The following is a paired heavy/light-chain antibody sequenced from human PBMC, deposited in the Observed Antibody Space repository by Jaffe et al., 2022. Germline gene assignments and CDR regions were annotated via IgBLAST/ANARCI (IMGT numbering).Heavy chain of an antibody. CDR1: GFSLTTNGVA. CDR2: IYWDDDK. V-gene: IGHV2-5*02. CDR3: AHLPYSSAWYAFDY. D-gene: IGHD6-19*01. J-gene: IGHJ4*02. Sequence: QITLQESGPTLVKPTQTLTLTCTFSGFSLTTNGVAVGWIRQPPGKALEWLGIIYWDDDKYYSPSLKSRLTISKGASKDQVVLTVTNVDPVDTATYYCAHLPYSSAWYAFDYWGRGTLVTVSS.
Light chain of an antibody. CDR2: GAS. Sequence: EIVLTQSPGTLSLSPGERATLSCRASQSVSSSYLAWYQQRPGQAPRLLIFGASSRATGIPDRFNGSGSGTDFTLTISRLEPEDFAVYYCQLYGTSPRITFGPGAKVDVK. J-gene: IGKJ3*01. CDR1: QSVSSSY. CDR3: QLYGTSPRIT. V-gene: IGKV3-20*01.